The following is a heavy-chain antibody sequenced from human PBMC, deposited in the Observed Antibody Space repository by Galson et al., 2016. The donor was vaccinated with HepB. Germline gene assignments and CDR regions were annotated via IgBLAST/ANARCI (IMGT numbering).Heavy chain of an antibody. J-gene: IGHJ4*02. CDR2: SRDKAHSYTT. Sequence: SLRLSCAASGFTFSDHYIDWVRQAPGKGLEWVGRSRDKAHSYTTEYAASVKGRSAISRDVSENSLYLQVNSLKTEDTAVYYCARDFYDGSCHYMDYWGRGTLVTVSS. V-gene: IGHV3-72*01. CDR3: ARDFYDGSCHYMDY. CDR1: GFTFSDHY. D-gene: IGHD2/OR15-2a*01.